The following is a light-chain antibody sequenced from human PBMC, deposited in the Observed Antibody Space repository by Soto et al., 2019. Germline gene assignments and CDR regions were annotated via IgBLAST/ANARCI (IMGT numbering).Light chain of an antibody. CDR1: QSVSSN. Sequence: DIVMTQSPATLSVSPGERATLSCRASQSVSSNLAWYQQKPGQAPRLLIYGASTKATGIPARFSGSGFGTKFPLPSRLLKSEDFDVFYVQQNNTLPKTFGKGTKV. CDR2: GAS. CDR3: QQNNTLPKT. V-gene: IGKV3-15*01. J-gene: IGKJ1*01.